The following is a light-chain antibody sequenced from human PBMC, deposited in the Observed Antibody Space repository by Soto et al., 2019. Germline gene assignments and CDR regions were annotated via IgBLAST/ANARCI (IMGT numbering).Light chain of an antibody. V-gene: IGKV1-39*01. Sequence: DIQITHSRSPLSANVGDRVTITCRASQSIGTYLHWYQQKPGKAPKLLIYAASNLQSGVPSRFSGSGSGTDFTLTISSLQPEDVATYYCQKYNSAPWTFGQGTKVDIK. CDR1: QSIGTY. J-gene: IGKJ1*01. CDR2: AAS. CDR3: QKYNSAPWT.